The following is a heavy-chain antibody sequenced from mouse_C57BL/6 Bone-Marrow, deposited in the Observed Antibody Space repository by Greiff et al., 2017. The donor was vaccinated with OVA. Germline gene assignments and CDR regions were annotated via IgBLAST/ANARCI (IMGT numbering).Heavy chain of an antibody. CDR1: GYTFTYYN. CDR2: INPNNCGT. D-gene: IGHD2-4*01. J-gene: IGHJ3*01. Sequence: VQLQQSGPELVKPGASVKMSCKASGYTFTYYNMHWVKQSHGKSLEWIGYINPNNCGTSYNHKFKGKATLTVNKSSSTAYMELRSLTSEDSAVYYCARRDGYDYTWFAYWGQGTLVTVSA. CDR3: ARRDGYDYTWFAY. V-gene: IGHV1-22*01.